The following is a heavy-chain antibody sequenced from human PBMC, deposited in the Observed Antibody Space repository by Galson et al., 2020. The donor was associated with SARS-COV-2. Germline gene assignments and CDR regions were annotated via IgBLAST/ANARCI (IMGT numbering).Heavy chain of an antibody. V-gene: IGHV5-51*01. CDR2: IYPGDSNT. CDR3: ARRIGPERGFYYFGMDF. Sequence: GESLKISCKGSGYSFINHWIAWVRQMPGKGLEWMGLIYPGDSNTRYSPSFQDQVTISADRSISTAYLQWNSLKASDTAIYYCARRIGPERGFYYFGMDFWGQGPTVTVSS. J-gene: IGHJ6*02. D-gene: IGHD3-10*01. CDR1: GYSFINHW.